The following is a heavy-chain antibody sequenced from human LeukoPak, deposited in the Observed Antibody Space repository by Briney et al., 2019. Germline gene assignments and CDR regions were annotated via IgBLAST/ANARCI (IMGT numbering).Heavy chain of an antibody. CDR3: ARHYGGSGYYYDS. CDR2: IYYSGST. V-gene: IGHV4-39*07. D-gene: IGHD3-22*01. J-gene: IGHJ4*02. Sequence: PSETLSLTCTVSGGSISSSSYYWGWIRQPPGKGLEWIGSIYYSGSTYYNPSLKSRVTISVDTSKNQFSLKLSSVTAADTAIYYCARHYGGSGYYYDSWGQGTLVTVSS. CDR1: GGSISSSSYY.